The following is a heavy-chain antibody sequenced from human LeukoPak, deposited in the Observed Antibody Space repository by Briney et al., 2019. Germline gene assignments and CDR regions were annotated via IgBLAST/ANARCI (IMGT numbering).Heavy chain of an antibody. Sequence: GGSLRLSCAASGFTVSSNYMSWVRQAPGKGLEWVSVIYSGGSTYYADSVKGRFTISRDNSKNTLYLQMNSLRAEDTAVYYCARGPDGYIGGTDYWGQGTLVTVSS. J-gene: IGHJ4*02. V-gene: IGHV3-66*01. CDR2: IYSGGST. D-gene: IGHD5-24*01. CDR3: ARGPDGYIGGTDY. CDR1: GFTVSSNY.